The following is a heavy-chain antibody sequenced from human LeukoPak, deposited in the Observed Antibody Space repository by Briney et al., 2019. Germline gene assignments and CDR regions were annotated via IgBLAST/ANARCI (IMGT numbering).Heavy chain of an antibody. D-gene: IGHD3-16*01. CDR3: WRDGCLNTNFDH. CDR2: TKPDGSAE. V-gene: IGHV3-7*01. CDR1: GFTFRNYW. Sequence: GGSLRLPCAASGFTFRNYWMGWVRQAPGKGLEWVANTKPDGSAEYYADSVRGRFTTSRDNANNFLYLQMNRLRAEDTAVYYCWRDGCLNTNFDHWGQGTLVTVSS. J-gene: IGHJ4*01.